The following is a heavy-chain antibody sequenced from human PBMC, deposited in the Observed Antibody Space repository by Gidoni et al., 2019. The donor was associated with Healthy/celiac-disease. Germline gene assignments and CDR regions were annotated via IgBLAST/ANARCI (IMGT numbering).Heavy chain of an antibody. CDR3: ARWDSGSYLNDAFDI. J-gene: IGHJ3*02. CDR2: NYYSGST. D-gene: IGHD1-26*01. CDR1: GGSISSSSYY. V-gene: IGHV4-39*01. Sequence: QLQLQESGPGLVKPSETLSLTCTVSGGSISSSSYYWGGLRQPPGKGLEWIGSNYYSGSTYYNPSLKSRVTISVDTSKNQFSLKLSAVTAADTAVYYCARWDSGSYLNDAFDIWGQGTMVTVSS.